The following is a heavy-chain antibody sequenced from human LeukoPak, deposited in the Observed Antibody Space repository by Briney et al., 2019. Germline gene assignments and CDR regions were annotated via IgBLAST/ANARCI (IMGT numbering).Heavy chain of an antibody. CDR3: ARDQDCSSTSCYQGFDP. CDR1: GGSISSSSYY. CDR2: IYYSGST. D-gene: IGHD2-2*01. V-gene: IGHV4-39*02. Sequence: SETLSLTCTVSGGSISSSSYYWGWIRQPPGKGLEWIGSIYYSGSTYYNPSLKSRVTISVDTSKNQFSLKLSSVTAADTAVYYCARDQDCSSTSCYQGFDPWGQGTLVTVSS. J-gene: IGHJ5*02.